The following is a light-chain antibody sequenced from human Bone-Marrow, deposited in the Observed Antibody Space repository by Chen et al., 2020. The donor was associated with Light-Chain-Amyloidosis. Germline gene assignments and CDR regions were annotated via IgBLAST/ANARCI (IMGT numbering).Light chain of an antibody. V-gene: IGLV1-40*01. CDR3: QSYDSSLSAVV. J-gene: IGLJ2*01. CDR2: RNT. Sequence: QSVLTQPPSVSGAPGQRVTISCTGSSSNIGATYDVHWYQHLPGTAPKLLIYRNTNRPSGVPDRFSGSKSGTSASLAITGLQAEDEGDDYCQSYDSSLSAVVFGGGTKLTVL. CDR1: SSNIGATYD.